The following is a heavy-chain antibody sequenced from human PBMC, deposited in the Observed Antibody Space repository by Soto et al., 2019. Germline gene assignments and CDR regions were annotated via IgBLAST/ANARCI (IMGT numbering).Heavy chain of an antibody. D-gene: IGHD2-15*01. CDR2: IYYSGST. Sequence: QVQLQESGPGLVKPSQTLSLTCTVSGGSISSGGYYWSWIRQHPGKGLEWIGYIYYSGSTYYNPSLKSRVTISVDTSKNQFSLKLSSVTAADTAVYYCARVGEKATGYCSGGSCYYVHPWGQGTLVTVSS. J-gene: IGHJ5*02. V-gene: IGHV4-31*03. CDR1: GGSISSGGYY. CDR3: ARVGEKATGYCSGGSCYYVHP.